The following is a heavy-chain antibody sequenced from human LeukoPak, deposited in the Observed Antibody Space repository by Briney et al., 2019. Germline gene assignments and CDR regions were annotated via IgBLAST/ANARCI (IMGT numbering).Heavy chain of an antibody. D-gene: IGHD3-10*01. CDR3: ARAFLSPGDYNHFDY. J-gene: IGHJ4*02. Sequence: PSGGSLRLSCAASGFTFSGYAMSWVRQAPGKGLEWVSAISGSGGSTYYADSVKGRFTISRDNSKNTLYLQMNSLRAEDTAVYYCARAFLSPGDYNHFDYWGQGTLVTVSS. V-gene: IGHV3-23*01. CDR2: ISGSGGST. CDR1: GFTFSGYA.